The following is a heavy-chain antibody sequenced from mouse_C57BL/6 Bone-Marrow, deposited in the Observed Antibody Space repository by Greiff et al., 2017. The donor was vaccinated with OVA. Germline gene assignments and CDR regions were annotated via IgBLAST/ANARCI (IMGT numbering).Heavy chain of an antibody. D-gene: IGHD2-4*01. J-gene: IGHJ4*01. CDR1: GYTFTGYW. V-gene: IGHV1-9*01. Sequence: QVQLQQSGAELMKPGASVKLSCKATGYTFTGYWIEWVKQRPGHGLEWIGEILPGSDSTNYNEKFKGKATFTADTSSNTAYMQLSSLTTEDSAIYYCAREGLRRDYYAMDYWGQGTSVTVSS. CDR3: AREGLRRDYYAMDY. CDR2: ILPGSDST.